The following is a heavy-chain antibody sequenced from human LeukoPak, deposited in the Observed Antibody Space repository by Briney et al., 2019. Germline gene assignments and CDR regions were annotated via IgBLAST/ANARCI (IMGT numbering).Heavy chain of an antibody. J-gene: IGHJ6*03. V-gene: IGHV1-2*02. Sequence: ASVKVSCKASGYNFAGYYVHWVRQAPGQGLEWIGWINPKNGQTTYAQKFQGRVTMTRDTSISTAYMELSGLRSDDTAVYYCAREQTSLGYCSGGSCYYYYMDVWGKGTTVTISS. CDR1: GYNFAGYY. CDR2: INPKNGQT. D-gene: IGHD2-15*01. CDR3: AREQTSLGYCSGGSCYYYYMDV.